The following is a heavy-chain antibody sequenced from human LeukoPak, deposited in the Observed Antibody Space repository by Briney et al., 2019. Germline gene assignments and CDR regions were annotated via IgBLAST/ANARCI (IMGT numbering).Heavy chain of an antibody. CDR1: GDSISSSNYF. D-gene: IGHD6-19*01. CDR2: ISYSGNT. J-gene: IGHJ4*02. V-gene: IGHV4-39*02. CDR3: AKVASADAQARLNY. Sequence: YPSETLSLTCTVSGDSISSSNYFWGWIRQPPGKGLEWIGEISYSGNTYYNPSLKSRVTISIDTSKNQFSLKLNSVTASDTAVYYCAKVASADAQARLNYWGQGTLVTVSS.